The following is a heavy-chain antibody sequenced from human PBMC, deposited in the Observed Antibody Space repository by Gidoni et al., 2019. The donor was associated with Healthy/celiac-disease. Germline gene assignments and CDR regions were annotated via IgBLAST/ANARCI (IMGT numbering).Heavy chain of an antibody. D-gene: IGHD3-3*01. J-gene: IGHJ4*02. CDR2: IKSKTDGGTT. CDR3: TTEDDFWSGYYLIDY. Sequence: EVQLVASGGGLVKPGGSLRLSCAASGFTFRHSWMSWVRKAPGKGLEWVGRIKSKTDGGTTDYAAPVKGRFTISRDDSKNTLYLQMNSLKTEDTAVYYCTTEDDFWSGYYLIDYWGQGTLVTVSS. CDR1: GFTFRHSW. V-gene: IGHV3-15*01.